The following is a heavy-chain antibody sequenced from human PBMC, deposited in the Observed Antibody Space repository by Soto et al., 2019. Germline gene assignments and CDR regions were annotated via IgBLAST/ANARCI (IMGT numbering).Heavy chain of an antibody. D-gene: IGHD2-15*01. Sequence: QVQLVQSGAEVKKPGSSVKVSCKASGGTFSSYAISWVRQAPGQGLEWMGGIIPIFGTANYAQKFQGRVTSTADESTSTAYMELSSLRSEDTAVYYCARFRRDCSGGSCEKLNYYYGMDVWGQGTTVTVSS. CDR2: IIPIFGTA. CDR1: GGTFSSYA. J-gene: IGHJ6*02. CDR3: ARFRRDCSGGSCEKLNYYYGMDV. V-gene: IGHV1-69*01.